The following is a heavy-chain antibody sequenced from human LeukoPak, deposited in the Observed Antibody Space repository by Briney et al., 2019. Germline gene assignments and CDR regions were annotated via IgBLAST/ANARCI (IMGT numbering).Heavy chain of an antibody. J-gene: IGHJ3*02. V-gene: IGHV1-2*02. Sequence: ASVKVSCKASGYTFTGYYMHWVRQAPGQGLEWMGWINPNSGGTNYAQKFQGRVTMTRDTSISTAYMELSRLRSDDTAVYYCATPGEGITMVRGVNRGGAFDIWGQGTMVTVSS. CDR1: GYTFTGYY. D-gene: IGHD3-10*01. CDR2: INPNSGGT. CDR3: ATPGEGITMVRGVNRGGAFDI.